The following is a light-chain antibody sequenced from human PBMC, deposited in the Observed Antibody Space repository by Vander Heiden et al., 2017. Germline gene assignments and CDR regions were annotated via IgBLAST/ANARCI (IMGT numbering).Light chain of an antibody. CDR3: QQLNDYPRT. CDR1: QRIYSY. CDR2: DAS. J-gene: IGKJ1*01. Sequence: DVQLTQSPSYLSASVGDRVTVTCRASQRIYSYLAWYQQKPGKAPKLLIYDASTLESGVPSRFSGSGSGIDFTLTISSLQPEDFATYYCQQLNDYPRTFGQGTTVEIK. V-gene: IGKV1-9*01.